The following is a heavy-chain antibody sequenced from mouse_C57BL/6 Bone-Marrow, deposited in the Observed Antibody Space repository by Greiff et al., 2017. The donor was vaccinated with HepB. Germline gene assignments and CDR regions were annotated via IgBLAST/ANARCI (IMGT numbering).Heavy chain of an antibody. Sequence: VQLQQPGAELVKPGASVKMSCKASGYTFTSYWTTWVKQRPGQGLEWIGDIYPGSGSTNYNEKFKSKATLTVDTSSSTAYMQLSSLTSEDSAVYYCARGNSSGYGDYFDYWGQGTTLTVSS. CDR3: ARGNSSGYGDYFDY. CDR1: GYTFTSYW. J-gene: IGHJ2*01. D-gene: IGHD3-2*02. CDR2: IYPGSGST. V-gene: IGHV1-55*01.